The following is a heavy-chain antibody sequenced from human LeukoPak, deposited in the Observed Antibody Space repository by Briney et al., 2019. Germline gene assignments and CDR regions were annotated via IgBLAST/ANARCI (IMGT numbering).Heavy chain of an antibody. CDR3: ARAVQIRSPSIAAAHWFDP. Sequence: GASVKVSCKASGYTFTSYGISWVRQAPGQGLEWMGWISAYNGNTNYAQKLQGRVTMTTDTSTSTAYMELRSLRSDDTAVYYCARAVQIRSPSIAAAHWFDPWGQGTLVTVSS. J-gene: IGHJ5*02. CDR1: GYTFTSYG. V-gene: IGHV1-18*01. CDR2: ISAYNGNT. D-gene: IGHD6-13*01.